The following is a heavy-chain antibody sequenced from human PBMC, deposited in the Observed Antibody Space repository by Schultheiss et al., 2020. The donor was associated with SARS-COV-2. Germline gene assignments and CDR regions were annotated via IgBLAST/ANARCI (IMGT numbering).Heavy chain of an antibody. J-gene: IGHJ4*02. Sequence: GGSLRLSCAASGFTFSSYSMNWVRQAPGKGLEWVGRIRSKTDGGTTYYADSVKGRFTISRDNSKNTLYLQMNSLRAEDTAVYYCARDTRIYDFWSGYLDYWGQGTLVTVSS. CDR1: GFTFSSYS. D-gene: IGHD3-3*01. CDR2: IRSKTDGGTT. CDR3: ARDTRIYDFWSGYLDY. V-gene: IGHV3-48*01.